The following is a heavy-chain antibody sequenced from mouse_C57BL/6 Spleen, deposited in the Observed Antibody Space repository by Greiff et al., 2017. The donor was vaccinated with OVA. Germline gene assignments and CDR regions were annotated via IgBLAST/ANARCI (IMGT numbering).Heavy chain of an antibody. V-gene: IGHV1-76*01. D-gene: IGHD1-1*01. CDR2: IYPGSGNT. Sequence: VKVVESGAELVRPGASVKLSCKASGYTFTDYYINWVKQRPGQGLEWIARIYPGSGNTYYNEKFKGKATLTAEKSSSTAYMQLSSLTSEDSAVYFCARDYGSSYGFAYWGQGTLVTVSA. CDR3: ARDYGSSYGFAY. J-gene: IGHJ3*01. CDR1: GYTFTDYY.